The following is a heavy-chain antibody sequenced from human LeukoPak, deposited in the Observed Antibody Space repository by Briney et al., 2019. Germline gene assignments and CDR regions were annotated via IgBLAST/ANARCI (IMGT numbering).Heavy chain of an antibody. CDR1: GNYW. D-gene: IGHD2-15*01. V-gene: IGHV3-74*01. J-gene: IGHJ4*02. Sequence: GGSLRLSCAASGNYWMHWVRQAPGKGLVWVSRINSDGSSTSYADSVKGRFTISRDNAKNTLYLQMNSLRAEDTAVYYCARGGSGYCSVGSCYPIDYWGQGTLVTVSS. CDR2: INSDGSST. CDR3: ARGGSGYCSVGSCYPIDY.